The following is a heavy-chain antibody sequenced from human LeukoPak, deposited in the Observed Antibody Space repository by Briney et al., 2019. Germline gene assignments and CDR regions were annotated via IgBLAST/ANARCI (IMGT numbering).Heavy chain of an antibody. CDR2: IYSGGST. Sequence: GGSLRLSCAASGFTVSSNYISWVRQAPGKGLEWVSVIYSGGSTYYADSVKGRFTISRDNSKNTLYLQMNSLRAEDTAVYYCARDGRYYDFWSGYQPFDYWGQGTLVTVSS. V-gene: IGHV3-66*02. J-gene: IGHJ4*02. CDR1: GFTVSSNY. D-gene: IGHD3-3*01. CDR3: ARDGRYYDFWSGYQPFDY.